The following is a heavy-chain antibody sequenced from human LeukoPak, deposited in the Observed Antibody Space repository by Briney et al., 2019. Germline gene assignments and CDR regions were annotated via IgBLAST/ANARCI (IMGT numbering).Heavy chain of an antibody. Sequence: SETLSLTCTVSGGSISSYYWSWIRQPPGKGLEWIGYIYYSGSANYNPSLKSRVTISVDTSKNQFSLKLSSVTAADTAVYYCARALPVYSGSYYYYFDYWGQGTLVTVSS. V-gene: IGHV4-59*01. CDR3: ARALPVYSGSYYYYFDY. D-gene: IGHD1-26*01. J-gene: IGHJ4*02. CDR1: GGSISSYY. CDR2: IYYSGSA.